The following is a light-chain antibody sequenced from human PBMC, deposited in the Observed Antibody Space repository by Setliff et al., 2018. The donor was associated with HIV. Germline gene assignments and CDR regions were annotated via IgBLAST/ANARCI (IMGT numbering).Light chain of an antibody. V-gene: IGLV2-18*02. CDR1: SSDVGSSNR. J-gene: IGLJ1*01. CDR3: SSGTSSSTPYV. Sequence: SALTQPPSVSGSPGQSVTISCTGTSSDVGSSNRVSWYQQPPGTAPRLMIYEVSSRPSGVPDRFSGSKSGNTASLTISGLQAEDEADYYCSSGTSSSTPYVFGTGTKVTVL. CDR2: EVS.